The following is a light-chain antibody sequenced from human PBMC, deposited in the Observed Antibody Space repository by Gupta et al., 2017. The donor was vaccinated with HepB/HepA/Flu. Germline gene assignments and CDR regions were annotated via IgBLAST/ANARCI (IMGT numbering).Light chain of an antibody. Sequence: DIVMTQSPLSLPVTPGEPASISCRSSQSLLHSNGYNYLDWYLQKPGQSPQVLIYLGSNRASRVPDRFSGSGSGTDFTLKISRVEAEDVGVYYCMQALQTPYTFGQGTKLEIK. CDR1: QSLLHSNGYNY. CDR2: LGS. V-gene: IGKV2-28*01. CDR3: MQALQTPYT. J-gene: IGKJ2*01.